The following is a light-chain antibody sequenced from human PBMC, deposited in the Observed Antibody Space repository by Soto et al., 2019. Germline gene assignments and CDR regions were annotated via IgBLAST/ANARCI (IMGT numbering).Light chain of an antibody. CDR1: QSVKTF. CDR2: DAS. Sequence: EIVVDLSPATLSLSPEERATLSCRASQSVKTFLVWYQQRPGQAPRLLIYDASHRAAGIPARFSGSGFGTEFTLTISSLQSEDFEVYYCQQYKNWHSSWTCGQGTKG. V-gene: IGKV3D-15*01. J-gene: IGKJ1*01. CDR3: QQYKNWHSSWT.